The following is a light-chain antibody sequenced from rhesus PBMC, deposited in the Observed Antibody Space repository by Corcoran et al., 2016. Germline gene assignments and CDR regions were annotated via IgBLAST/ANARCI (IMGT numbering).Light chain of an antibody. V-gene: IGKV1-25*01. CDR2: EAS. CDR1: QGITND. J-gene: IGKJ2*01. CDR3: QHYYSTPYS. Sequence: DIQMTQSPSSLSASVGDRVTITCRASQGITNDLAWYQQKPGETPKLLIYEASRLQSGIPSRFSGSGSWTDFPLTISSLQSEDFATYYCQHYYSTPYSFGQGTKVEIK.